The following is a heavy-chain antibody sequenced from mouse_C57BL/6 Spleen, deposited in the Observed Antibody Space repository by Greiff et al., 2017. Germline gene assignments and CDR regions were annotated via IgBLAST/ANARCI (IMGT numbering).Heavy chain of an antibody. Sequence: QVQLQQSGAELVRPGTSVKVSCKASGYAFTNYLIEWVKQRPGQGLEWIGVLNPGSGGTNYNEKFKGKATLTADKSSSTAYMQLSSLTSEDSAVYFCARGSGYVGFDYWGQGTTLTVSS. CDR1: GYAFTNYL. CDR2: LNPGSGGT. D-gene: IGHD3-2*02. V-gene: IGHV1-54*01. CDR3: ARGSGYVGFDY. J-gene: IGHJ2*01.